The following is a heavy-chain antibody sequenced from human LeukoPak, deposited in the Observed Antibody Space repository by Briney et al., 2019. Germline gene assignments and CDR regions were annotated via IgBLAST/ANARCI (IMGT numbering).Heavy chain of an antibody. CDR2: INPSGGST. D-gene: IGHD3-3*01. V-gene: IGHV1-46*01. CDR1: GYTFTGYY. CDR3: ARGPLADFWRH. J-gene: IGHJ4*02. Sequence: ASVKVSCKASGYTFTGYYMHWVRQAPGQGLEWMGIINPSGGSTSYAQKFQGRVTITADESTSTAYMELSSLRSEDTAVYYCARGPLADFWRHWGQGTLVTVSS.